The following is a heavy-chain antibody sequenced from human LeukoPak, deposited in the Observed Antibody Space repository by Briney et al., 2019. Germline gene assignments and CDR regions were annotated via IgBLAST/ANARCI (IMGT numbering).Heavy chain of an antibody. D-gene: IGHD2-15*01. CDR1: GFSLSTSGVG. CDR3: AHSLGYCSGGSCRVLEFDY. V-gene: IGHV2-5*02. Sequence: GPTLVNPTQTLTLTCTFSGFSLSTSGVGVGWVRQPPGKALEWLALIYSDDDKRYSPSLKNRLTITKDTSKNQVVLTMTNMDPVDTATYYCAHSLGYCSGGSCRVLEFDYWGQGTLVTASS. J-gene: IGHJ4*02. CDR2: IYSDDDK.